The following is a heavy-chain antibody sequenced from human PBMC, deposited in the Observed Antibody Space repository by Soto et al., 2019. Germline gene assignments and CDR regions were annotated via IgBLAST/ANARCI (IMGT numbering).Heavy chain of an antibody. CDR3: ARVIVPTTGPTSNWFDP. CDR1: GYTFTTYY. CDR2: INPSGGST. V-gene: IGHV1-46*01. Sequence: ASVKVSWKASGYTFTTYYIHWVRQAPGQGLEWMGIINPSGGSTNCAHSFQGRVTMTSHTSTGTVYVNQSSLRHDEGAAYSCARVIVPTTGPTSNWFDPWAQGTLDTVS. J-gene: IGHJ5*02. D-gene: IGHD2-21*01.